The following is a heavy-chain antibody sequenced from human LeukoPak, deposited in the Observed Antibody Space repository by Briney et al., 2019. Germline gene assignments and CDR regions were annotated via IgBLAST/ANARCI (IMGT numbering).Heavy chain of an antibody. D-gene: IGHD3-16*01. CDR2: ISGSGGST. J-gene: IGHJ5*02. CDR3: AKDDNYIRFLS. Sequence: GGSLRLSCAASEFTFSSYNMSWVRQAPGKGLEWVSAISGSGGSTYYADSVKGRFTISRDNSKNTLYLQMDSLRAEDTAVYYCAKDDNYIRFLSWGQGTLITVSS. CDR1: EFTFSSYN. V-gene: IGHV3-23*01.